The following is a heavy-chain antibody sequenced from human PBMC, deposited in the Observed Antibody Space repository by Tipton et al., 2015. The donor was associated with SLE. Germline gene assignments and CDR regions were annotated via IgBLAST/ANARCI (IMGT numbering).Heavy chain of an antibody. D-gene: IGHD3-10*01. CDR1: GDSIISSY. Sequence: TLSLTCTVSGDSIISSYWSWIRQPPGKGLEWIGHVYYNGDTYYNPSLKSRVTISVDTSKNQFSLKLSSVTAADTAVYYCAQGGGYGSGSYFDYWGQGTLVTVSS. V-gene: IGHV4-59*01. J-gene: IGHJ4*02. CDR2: VYYNGDT. CDR3: AQGGGYGSGSYFDY.